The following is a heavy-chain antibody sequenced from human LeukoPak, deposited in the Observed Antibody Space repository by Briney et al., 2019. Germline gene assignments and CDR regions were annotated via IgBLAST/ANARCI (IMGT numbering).Heavy chain of an antibody. CDR3: ARDGHSSGWYGGNWFDP. CDR2: ISAYNGNT. J-gene: IGHJ5*02. Sequence: ASVKVSCNASGYTFTSYGISWVRQAPGQGLEWMGWISAYNGNTNYAQKLQGRVTMTTDTSTSTAYMELRSLRSDDTAVYYCARDGHSSGWYGGNWFDPWGQGTLVTVSS. CDR1: GYTFTSYG. V-gene: IGHV1-18*01. D-gene: IGHD6-19*01.